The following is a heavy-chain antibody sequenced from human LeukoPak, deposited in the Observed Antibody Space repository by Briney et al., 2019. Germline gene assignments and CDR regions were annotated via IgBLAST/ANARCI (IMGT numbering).Heavy chain of an antibody. D-gene: IGHD1-26*01. CDR2: IYTTGST. Sequence: PSETLSLTCTVSGGSISSYYCSWIRQPAGKGLEWIGRIYTTGSTNYNPSLKSRVTMSVDTSKNQFSLRLSSVTAADTAVYYCARSAKLRVYYYYMDVWGKGTTVTVCS. CDR1: GGSISSYY. J-gene: IGHJ6*03. CDR3: ARSAKLRVYYYYMDV. V-gene: IGHV4-4*07.